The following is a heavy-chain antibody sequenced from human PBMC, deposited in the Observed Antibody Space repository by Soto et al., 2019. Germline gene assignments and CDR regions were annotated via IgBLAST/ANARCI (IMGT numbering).Heavy chain of an antibody. V-gene: IGHV3-64D*06. Sequence: GGSLRLSCSASGFTFSSYAMHWVRQAPGKGLEYVSAISSNGGSTYYADSVKGRFTISRDNSKNTLYLQMSSLRAEDTAVYYCVKGYSYGHSHLDYWGRGTLVTVSS. CDR3: VKGYSYGHSHLDY. CDR2: ISSNGGST. CDR1: GFTFSSYA. D-gene: IGHD5-18*01. J-gene: IGHJ4*02.